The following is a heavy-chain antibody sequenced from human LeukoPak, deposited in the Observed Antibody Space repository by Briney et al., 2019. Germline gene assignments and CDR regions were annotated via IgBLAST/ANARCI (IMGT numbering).Heavy chain of an antibody. J-gene: IGHJ4*02. V-gene: IGHV4-59*08. D-gene: IGHD1-26*01. CDR2: IYYSGST. Sequence: SETLSLSCTASDDSISDYYRGWIGQPPGKRLEWICYIYYSGSTNYNPSLKSRVTISVDTSKNHLSLKLSSVTAADTAVYYCARHSYLGGGFFDSWGQGTLVTVSS. CDR3: ARHSYLGGGFFDS. CDR1: DDSISDYY.